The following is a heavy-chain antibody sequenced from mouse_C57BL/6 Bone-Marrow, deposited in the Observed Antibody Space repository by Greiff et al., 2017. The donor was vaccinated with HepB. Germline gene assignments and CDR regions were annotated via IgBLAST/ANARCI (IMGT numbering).Heavy chain of an antibody. CDR2: ISNLAYSI. V-gene: IGHV5-15*01. CDR1: GFTFSDYG. CDR3: ARHDDGYGGFAY. Sequence: VQLKESGGGLVQPGGSLKLSCAASGFTFSDYGMAWVRQAPRKGPEWVAFISNLAYSIYYADTVTGRFTISRENAKNTLYLEMSSLRSEDTAMYYCARHDDGYGGFAYWGQGTLVTVSA. J-gene: IGHJ3*01. D-gene: IGHD2-3*01.